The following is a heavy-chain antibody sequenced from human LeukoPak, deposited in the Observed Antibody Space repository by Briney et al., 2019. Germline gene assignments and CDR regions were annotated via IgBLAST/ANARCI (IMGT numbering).Heavy chain of an antibody. CDR3: ARPHYYDSSGSPSEGAFDI. V-gene: IGHV3-66*04. CDR2: IYSGGST. Sequence: PGGSLRLSCAASGFTFSSNYMSWVRQAPGKGLEWASVIYSGGSTYYADSVKGRFTISRDNSKNTLYLQMNSLRAEDTAVYYCARPHYYDSSGSPSEGAFDIWGQGTMVTVSS. CDR1: GFTFSSNY. D-gene: IGHD3-22*01. J-gene: IGHJ3*02.